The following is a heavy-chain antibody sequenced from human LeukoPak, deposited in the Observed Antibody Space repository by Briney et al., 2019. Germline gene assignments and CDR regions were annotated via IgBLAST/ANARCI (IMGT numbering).Heavy chain of an antibody. Sequence: GGSLRLSCAASGFTFSSYWMHWVRQAPGKGLVWVSRINSDGSSTSYADSVKGRFTISRDNAKNSLYLQMNSLRAEDTAVYYCARDEAAVAADYWGQGTLVTVSS. J-gene: IGHJ4*02. CDR2: INSDGSST. CDR3: ARDEAAVAADY. CDR1: GFTFSSYW. V-gene: IGHV3-74*01. D-gene: IGHD6-19*01.